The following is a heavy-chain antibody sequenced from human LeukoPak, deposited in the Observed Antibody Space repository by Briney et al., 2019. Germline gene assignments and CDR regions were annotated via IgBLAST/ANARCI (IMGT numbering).Heavy chain of an antibody. Sequence: GASVKVSCKASGYTFTGYYMHWVRQAPGQGLEWMGWINPNSGGTNYAQKFQGRVTMTRDTSISTAYMELSRLRSDDTAVYYCARESIAVAGTVGYWGQGTLVTVSS. CDR3: ARESIAVAGTVGY. CDR2: INPNSGGT. CDR1: GYTFTGYY. V-gene: IGHV1-2*02. D-gene: IGHD6-19*01. J-gene: IGHJ4*02.